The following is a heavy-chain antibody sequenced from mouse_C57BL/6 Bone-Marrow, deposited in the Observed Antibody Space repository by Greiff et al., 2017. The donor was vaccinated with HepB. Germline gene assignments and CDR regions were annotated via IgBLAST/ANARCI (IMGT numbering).Heavy chain of an antibody. V-gene: IGHV1-81*01. D-gene: IGHD2-3*01. CDR2: IYPRSGNT. Sequence: VQRVESGAELARPGASVKLSCKASGYTFTSYGISWVKQRTGQGLEWIGEIYPRSGNTYYNEKFKGKATLTADKSSSTAYMELRSLTSEDSAVYFCARRLLRAPWFAYWGQGTLVTVSA. CDR1: GYTFTSYG. J-gene: IGHJ3*01. CDR3: ARRLLRAPWFAY.